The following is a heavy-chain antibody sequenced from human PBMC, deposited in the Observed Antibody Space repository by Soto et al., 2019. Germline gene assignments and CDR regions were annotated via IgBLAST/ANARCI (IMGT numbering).Heavy chain of an antibody. CDR3: ARAYGGNSGVFDY. D-gene: IGHD4-17*01. CDR1: DRSFSGYY. V-gene: IGHV4-34*01. Sequence: QVQLQQWGAGLLKPSETLSLTCAVYDRSFSGYYWSWIRQPPGKGLEWIGKINPSGSTNYNSYLQSRDTVSVDTSQNQFPLNLSSVTAADTAVYYCARAYGGNSGVFDYWGQGTLVTVSS. CDR2: INPSGST. J-gene: IGHJ4*02.